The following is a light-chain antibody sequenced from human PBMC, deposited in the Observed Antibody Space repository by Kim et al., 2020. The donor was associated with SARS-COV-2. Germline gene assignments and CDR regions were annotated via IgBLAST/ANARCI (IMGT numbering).Light chain of an antibody. J-gene: IGKJ5*01. CDR2: TAT. V-gene: IGKV1D-16*01. CDR1: QEISRW. Sequence: DIQMTQSPSSLSASVGDRVTITCRASQEISRWLAWYQQKPGTAPKSLIYTATRLESGVPSRFSGSGSGTYFTLTISSLQPEDFATYSGQQNVSYPITFGQGTPLEIK. CDR3: QQNVSYPIT.